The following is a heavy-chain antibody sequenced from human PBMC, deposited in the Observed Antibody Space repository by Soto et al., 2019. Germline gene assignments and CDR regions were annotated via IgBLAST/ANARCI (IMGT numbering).Heavy chain of an antibody. V-gene: IGHV3-33*06. CDR3: AKDSINLGFDY. Sequence: QVQLVESGGGVVQPGTSLRLSCAVSGWTFRKSGMHWVRQAPGKGLEWVALILNDGINKYYADSVKGQIIISRDNSKNKLSLQINILRVEDTAVYYCAKDSINLGFDYWGQGTLVTVSS. CDR2: ILNDGINK. J-gene: IGHJ4*02. D-gene: IGHD7-27*01. CDR1: GWTFRKSG.